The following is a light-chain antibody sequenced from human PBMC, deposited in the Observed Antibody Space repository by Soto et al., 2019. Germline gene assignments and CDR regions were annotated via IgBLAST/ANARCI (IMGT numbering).Light chain of an antibody. J-gene: IGKJ4*01. CDR3: QEYGGSPRVT. CDR1: QSVSSNY. V-gene: IGKV3-20*01. CDR2: SAS. Sequence: EIVLTQSPGTLSLSPGETVTLSCRASQSVSSNYLAWYKQKPGQAPRLLIYSASSRAASIPDRFSGSGSGTDFTLAISGLEPDDFAVYYCQEYGGSPRVTFGGGTKVEIK.